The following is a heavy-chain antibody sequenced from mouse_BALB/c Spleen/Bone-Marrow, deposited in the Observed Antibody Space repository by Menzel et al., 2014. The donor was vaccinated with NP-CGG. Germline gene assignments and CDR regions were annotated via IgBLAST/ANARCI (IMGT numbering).Heavy chain of an antibody. Sequence: VQLQESGAELARPGASVKMSCKASGYTFTSYTMHWVKQRPGQGLEWIGYINPSSGYTNYNQKFKDKATLTADKSSSTAYMQLSSLTSEDSAVYYCAGSLRWYFDVWGAGTTVTVSS. D-gene: IGHD1-1*01. CDR3: AGSLRWYFDV. CDR1: GYTFTSYT. CDR2: INPSSGYT. J-gene: IGHJ1*01. V-gene: IGHV1-4*01.